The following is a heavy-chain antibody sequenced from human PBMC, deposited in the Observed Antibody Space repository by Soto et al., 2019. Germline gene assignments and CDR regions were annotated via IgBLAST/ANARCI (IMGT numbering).Heavy chain of an antibody. J-gene: IGHJ4*02. CDR3: AKDGGGGTTYAN. CDR2: ISGSGGST. CDR1: RFTFSNYA. V-gene: IGHV3-23*01. Sequence: EVQLLESGGGLVQPGGSLRLSCAASRFTFSNYAMTWVRQAPGKGLEWVSTISGSGGSTYIADSVKGRFTISRDNSKNTLSLQMNSLTAEDTAVYYCAKDGGGGTTYANWGQGTLVTVSS. D-gene: IGHD1-26*01.